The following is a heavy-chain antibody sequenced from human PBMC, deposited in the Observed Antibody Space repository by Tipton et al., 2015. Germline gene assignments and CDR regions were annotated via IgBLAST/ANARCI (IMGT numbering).Heavy chain of an antibody. CDR2: MSANSGVT. J-gene: IGHJ5*02. V-gene: IGHV1-8*01. D-gene: IGHD4-11*01. CDR3: ARGQSTHFFDP. CDR1: GYTLTSYD. Sequence: QVQLVQSGADLKKPGASVKVSCKASGYTLTSYDINWFRQATGQGLEWMGWMSANSGVTGYAQKFQGRVTMTRDTSVRTAYMELSSLRSEDTAVYYCARGQSTHFFDPWGQGTLVTVSS.